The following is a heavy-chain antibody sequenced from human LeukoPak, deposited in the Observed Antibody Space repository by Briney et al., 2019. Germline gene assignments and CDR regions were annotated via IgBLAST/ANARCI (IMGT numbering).Heavy chain of an antibody. CDR2: IIPIFGTA. CDR1: GGTFISYA. V-gene: IGHV1-69*05. D-gene: IGHD6-19*01. Sequence: SSVKGSCKASGGTFISYAISWVRQAPGQGREWRGRIIPIFGTANYAQKFQGRVTITTDESTSTAYMELSSLRSEDTAVYYCARLVAGGYYYYMDVWGKGTTVSVSS. J-gene: IGHJ6*03. CDR3: ARLVAGGYYYYMDV.